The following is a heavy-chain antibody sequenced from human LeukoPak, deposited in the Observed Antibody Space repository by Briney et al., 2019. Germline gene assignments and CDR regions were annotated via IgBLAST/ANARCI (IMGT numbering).Heavy chain of an antibody. CDR3: VKDIRVRCSGWYGDY. J-gene: IGHJ4*02. CDR2: ITTTSST. Sequence: GGSLRLSCAASGFTFTSYAMAWVRQAPGKGLEWVSSITTTSSTYYADSVKGRFTVSRDNSKNALSLQMKSLRAEDTAVYYCVKDIRVRCSGWYGDYWGQGTLVTVSS. CDR1: GFTFTSYA. V-gene: IGHV3-23*01. D-gene: IGHD6-19*01.